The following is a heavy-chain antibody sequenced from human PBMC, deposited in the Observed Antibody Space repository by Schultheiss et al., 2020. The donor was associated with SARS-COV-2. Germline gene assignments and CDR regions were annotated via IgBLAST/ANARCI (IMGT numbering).Heavy chain of an antibody. CDR1: GFTVSSNY. V-gene: IGHV3-66*01. CDR2: IYSGGST. CDR3: ARDYCSGGSCYGRDYYGMDV. D-gene: IGHD2-15*01. Sequence: GGSLRLSCAASGFTVSSNYMSWVRQAPGKGLEWVSVIYSGGSTYYADSVKGRFTISRDNAKNSLYLQMNSLRAEDTAVYYCARDYCSGGSCYGRDYYGMDVWGQGTTVTVSS. J-gene: IGHJ6*02.